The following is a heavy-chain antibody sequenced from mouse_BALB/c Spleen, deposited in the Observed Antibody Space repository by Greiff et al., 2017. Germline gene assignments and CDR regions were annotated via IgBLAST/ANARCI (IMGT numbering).Heavy chain of an antibody. CDR1: GFSLTGYG. D-gene: IGHD2-10*01. Sequence: VQRVESGPGLVAPSQSLSITCTVSGFSLTGYGVNWVRQPPGKGLEWLGMIWGDGSTDYNSALISRLSISKDNSKSQVFLKMNSLQTDDTARYYCAREAYYGNYPYFDYWGQGTTLTVSS. J-gene: IGHJ2*01. CDR3: AREAYYGNYPYFDY. CDR2: IWGDGST. V-gene: IGHV2-6-7*01.